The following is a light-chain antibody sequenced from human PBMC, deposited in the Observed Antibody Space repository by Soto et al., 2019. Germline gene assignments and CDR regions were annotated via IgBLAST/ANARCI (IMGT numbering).Light chain of an antibody. CDR1: QSVSIN. CDR2: GAS. Sequence: EVVMTQSPATLSVSPGERATLSCRASQSVSINLAWYQQKPGQAPRLLIYGASTRATGIPARFSGSGSGTEFTLTISSLQYEDFAVYYCQQYNNWPPLTFGQGTKVAIK. J-gene: IGKJ1*01. V-gene: IGKV3-15*01. CDR3: QQYNNWPPLT.